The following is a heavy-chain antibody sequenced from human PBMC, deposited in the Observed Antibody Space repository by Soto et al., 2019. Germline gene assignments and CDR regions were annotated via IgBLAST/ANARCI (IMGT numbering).Heavy chain of an antibody. CDR1: GYSISSGYY. CDR2: IYHSGST. D-gene: IGHD6-25*01. CDR3: ARVLGVPAEYYFDY. V-gene: IGHV4-38-2*01. Sequence: SETLSLTCAVSGYSISSGYYWGWIRQPPGKGLEWNGSIYHSGSTYYNPSLKSRVTISVDTSKNQFSLKLSSVTAADTAVYYCARVLGVPAEYYFDYWGQGTLVTVSS. J-gene: IGHJ4*02.